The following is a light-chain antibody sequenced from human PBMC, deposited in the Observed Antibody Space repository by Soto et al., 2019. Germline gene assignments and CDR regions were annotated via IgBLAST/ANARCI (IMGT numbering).Light chain of an antibody. J-gene: IGLJ3*02. CDR3: QSFDSSLSGWV. V-gene: IGLV1-40*01. CDR2: GNT. Sequence: QSVLTQPPSVSVAPGQRVTVSCIGSSSNIGAGYPVQWYQQVPGTAPKLLIYGNTNRPSGVPDRFSGSNPGTSASLAITGLQAEDEADYYCQSFDSSLSGWVFGGGTKLTVL. CDR1: SSNIGAGYP.